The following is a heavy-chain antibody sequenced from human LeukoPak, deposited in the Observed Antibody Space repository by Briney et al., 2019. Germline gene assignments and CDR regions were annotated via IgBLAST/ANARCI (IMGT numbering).Heavy chain of an antibody. V-gene: IGHV4-61*02. J-gene: IGHJ5*02. D-gene: IGHD4-11*01. Sequence: SQTLSLTCTVSGGSISSGSYYWGWIRQPAGKGLEWIGRIYTRGSTNYNTSLKSRVTISVDTSKNQFSLKLSSVTAADTAVYYCARADYSNYRWFDPWGQGTLVTVSS. CDR2: IYTRGST. CDR3: ARADYSNYRWFDP. CDR1: GGSISSGSYY.